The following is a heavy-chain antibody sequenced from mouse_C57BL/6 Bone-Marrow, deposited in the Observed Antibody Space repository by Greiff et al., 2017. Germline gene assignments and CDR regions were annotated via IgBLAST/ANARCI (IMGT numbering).Heavy chain of an antibody. D-gene: IGHD2-1*01. CDR1: GYTFTSYG. Sequence: ESGAELARPGASVKLSCKASGYTFTSYGISWVKQRTGQGLEWIGEIYPRSGNTYYNEKFKGKATLTADKSSSTAYMELRSLTSEDSAVYFCATYGNFSWFAYWGQGTLVTVSA. V-gene: IGHV1-81*01. CDR2: IYPRSGNT. J-gene: IGHJ3*01. CDR3: ATYGNFSWFAY.